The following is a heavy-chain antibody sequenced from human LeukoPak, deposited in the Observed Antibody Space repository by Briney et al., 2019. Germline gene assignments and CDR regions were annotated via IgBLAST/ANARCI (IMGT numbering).Heavy chain of an antibody. Sequence: GGSLRLSCGASGFTFSSYYMSWIRQAQGKGLEWVSLISSCGSSIYYADSVKGRFSISRDNAKNSLYLQMNSLRAEDTAVYYCARAPKYCSGGNCYRFDYWGQGTLVTVSS. D-gene: IGHD2-15*01. V-gene: IGHV3-11*04. CDR1: GFTFSSYY. CDR2: ISSCGSSI. J-gene: IGHJ4*02. CDR3: ARAPKYCSGGNCYRFDY.